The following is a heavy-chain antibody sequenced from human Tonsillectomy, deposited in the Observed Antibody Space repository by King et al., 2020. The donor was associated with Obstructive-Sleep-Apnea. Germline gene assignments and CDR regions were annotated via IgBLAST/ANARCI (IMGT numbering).Heavy chain of an antibody. D-gene: IGHD5-18*01. J-gene: IGHJ4*02. V-gene: IGHV4-31*03. Sequence: VQLQESGPGLVKPSQTLSLTCTVSGGSISSGGYYWSWIRQHPGKGLEWIGYIFYSGNTYYNPSLKSRVTMAVDTSKNQFSLKLSSVTAADTALYYCSTRDVHRVMVAFDYWGQGTLVTVSS. CDR2: IFYSGNT. CDR3: STRDVHRVMVAFDY. CDR1: GGSISSGGYY.